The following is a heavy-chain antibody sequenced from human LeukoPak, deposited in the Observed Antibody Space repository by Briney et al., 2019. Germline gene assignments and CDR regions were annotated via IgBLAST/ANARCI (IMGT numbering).Heavy chain of an antibody. D-gene: IGHD2-2*01. V-gene: IGHV1-69*06. Sequence: SVKVSCKASGGTFSSYAISWVRQAPGQGLEWMGGIIPIFGTANYAQKFQGRVTITADKSTSTAYMELSSLRSEDTAVYYCASAPRNAPYYYYMDVWGKGTTVTVSS. CDR3: ASAPRNAPYYYYMDV. CDR2: IIPIFGTA. J-gene: IGHJ6*03. CDR1: GGTFSSYA.